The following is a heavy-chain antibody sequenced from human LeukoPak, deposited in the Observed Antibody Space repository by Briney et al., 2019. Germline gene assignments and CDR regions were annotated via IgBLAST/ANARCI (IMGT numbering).Heavy chain of an antibody. D-gene: IGHD3-16*01. Sequence: SETLSLTCTVSGGSISATSYFWGWIRQPPGKGLEWIGSIYYSGSTYYNPSLKSRVTISVDTSKNQFSLKLSSVVAADTAVYFCVREGEWALPFDYWGQGTLVTVSS. CDR2: IYYSGST. J-gene: IGHJ4*02. CDR1: GGSISATSYF. CDR3: VREGEWALPFDY. V-gene: IGHV4-39*01.